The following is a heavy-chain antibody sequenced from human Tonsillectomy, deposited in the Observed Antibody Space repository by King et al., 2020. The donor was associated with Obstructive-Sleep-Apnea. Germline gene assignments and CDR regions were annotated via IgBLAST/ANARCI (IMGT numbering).Heavy chain of an antibody. V-gene: IGHV5-10-1*01. CDR2: IDPSDSYT. J-gene: IGHJ6*02. Sequence: QLVQSGAEVKKPGESLRISCKGSGYSFTSYWISWVRQMPGKGLEWMGRIDPSDSYTNYSPSFQGHVTISADKSISTAYLQWSSLKASDTAMYYCARRSPLGYCSSTSCYRGLDYYGMDVWGQGTTVTVSS. D-gene: IGHD2-2*01. CDR1: GYSFTSYW. CDR3: ARRSPLGYCSSTSCYRGLDYYGMDV.